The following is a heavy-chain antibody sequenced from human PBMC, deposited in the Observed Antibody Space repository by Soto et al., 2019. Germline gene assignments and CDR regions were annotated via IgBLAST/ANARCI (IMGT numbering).Heavy chain of an antibody. CDR1: GYTFTSYY. CDR2: INPSGGST. Sequence: ASVKVSCKASGYTFTSYYMHWVRQAPGQGLEWMGIINPSGGSTSYAQKFQGRVTMTRDTSTSTVYMELSSLRSEDTAVYYCARDRGVVVVAAKPGDWIDPWGQGTLVTVSS. J-gene: IGHJ5*02. V-gene: IGHV1-46*03. D-gene: IGHD2-15*01. CDR3: ARDRGVVVVAAKPGDWIDP.